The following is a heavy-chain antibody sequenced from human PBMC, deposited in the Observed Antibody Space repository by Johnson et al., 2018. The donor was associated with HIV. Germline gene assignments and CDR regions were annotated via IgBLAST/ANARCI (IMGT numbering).Heavy chain of an antibody. Sequence: VQLVESGGGLVQPGGSLKLSCAAAGFTFSGSAMHWVRQASGKGLEWVGRIRSKANSYATAYAASVKGRFTISRDDSKNTAYLQMNSLKTEDTAVYYGTRQADIWGQGTMVTVSS. CDR3: TRQADI. V-gene: IGHV3-73*02. CDR1: GFTFSGSA. J-gene: IGHJ3*02. CDR2: IRSKANSYAT.